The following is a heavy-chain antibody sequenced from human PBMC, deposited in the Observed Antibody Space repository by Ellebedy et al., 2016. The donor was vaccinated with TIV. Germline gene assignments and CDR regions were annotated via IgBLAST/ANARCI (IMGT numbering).Heavy chain of an antibody. V-gene: IGHV4-59*01. J-gene: IGHJ3*02. CDR3: ARDKNYDSSGYVGAFKM. CDR2: IYYSGST. Sequence: SETLSLTCTVSGGSISNYYWSWIRQPPGKGLEWIGYIYYSGSTDYNPSLKSRVTISVDTSKNQFSLKLTSVTAADTAVYFCARDKNYDSSGYVGAFKMWGQGTRVTVSS. CDR1: GGSISNYY. D-gene: IGHD3-22*01.